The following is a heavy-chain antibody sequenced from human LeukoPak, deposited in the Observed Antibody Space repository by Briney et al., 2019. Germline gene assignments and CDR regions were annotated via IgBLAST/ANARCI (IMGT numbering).Heavy chain of an antibody. CDR1: GYTFTGYY. CDR3: ARDLGGRKNSWYLYYFDY. Sequence: ASVKLSCKASGYTFTGYYMHWVRQAPGQGLEWMGWINPNSGGTNYAQKFQGRVTMTRDTSISTAYMELSSLRAEDTAVYYCARDLGGRKNSWYLYYFDYWGQGTLVTVSS. D-gene: IGHD6-13*01. CDR2: INPNSGGT. V-gene: IGHV1-2*02. J-gene: IGHJ4*02.